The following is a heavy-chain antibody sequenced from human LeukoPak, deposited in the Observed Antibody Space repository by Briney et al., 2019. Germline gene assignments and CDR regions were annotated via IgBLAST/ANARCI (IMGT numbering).Heavy chain of an antibody. CDR2: ISGSGGST. V-gene: IGHV3-23*01. Sequence: GGSLRLSCAASGFTFSSYAMSWVRQAPGKGLEWVSAISGSGGSTYYADSVKGRFTISRDNSKNTLYLQMNSLRAEDTAVYYCAKGMGMGSGWYKTFDYWGQGTLVTVSS. D-gene: IGHD6-19*01. J-gene: IGHJ4*02. CDR1: GFTFSSYA. CDR3: AKGMGMGSGWYKTFDY.